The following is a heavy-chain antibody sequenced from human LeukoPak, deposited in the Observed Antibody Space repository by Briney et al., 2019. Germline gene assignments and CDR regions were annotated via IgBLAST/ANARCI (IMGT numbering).Heavy chain of an antibody. J-gene: IGHJ6*02. CDR3: ARHTSGSPWDAIDV. D-gene: IGHD2-15*01. Sequence: GGSLKISCKGSGYSLTSNWIAWVPQMPGKGLEWIGITYPGDSDTRYSPSFQGQFTISADKSINTAYLQWSSLKTSDTAMYYCARHTSGSPWDAIDVWGQGTKVTVSS. CDR1: GYSLTSNW. V-gene: IGHV5-51*01. CDR2: TYPGDSDT.